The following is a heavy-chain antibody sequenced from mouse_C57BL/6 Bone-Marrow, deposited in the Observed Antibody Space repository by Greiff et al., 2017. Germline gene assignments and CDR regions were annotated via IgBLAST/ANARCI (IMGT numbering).Heavy chain of an antibody. CDR2: IDPSDSYT. CDR3: AKDSTTVVAPFDY. Sequence: QVQLQQPGAELVRPGTSVKLSCKASGYTFTSYWMHWVKQRPGQGLEWIGVIDPSDSYTNYNQKFKGKATLTVDQSSSTAYMQLSSLTSEDSAVYYCAKDSTTVVAPFDYWCQGTTLTVSS. V-gene: IGHV1-59*01. D-gene: IGHD1-1*01. J-gene: IGHJ2*01. CDR1: GYTFTSYW.